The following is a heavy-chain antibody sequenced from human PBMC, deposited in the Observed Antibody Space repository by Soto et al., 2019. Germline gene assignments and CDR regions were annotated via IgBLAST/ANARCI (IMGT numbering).Heavy chain of an antibody. V-gene: IGHV1-3*01. CDR2: INAGNGNT. Sequence: ASVKVSCKASGYTFTSYAMHWVRQAPGQRLEWMGWINAGNGNTKYSQKFQGRVTITRDTSASTAYMELSSLRSEDTAVYYCAREGHITGPMGYWGQGTLVTVSS. D-gene: IGHD1-20*01. CDR3: AREGHITGPMGY. J-gene: IGHJ4*02. CDR1: GYTFTSYA.